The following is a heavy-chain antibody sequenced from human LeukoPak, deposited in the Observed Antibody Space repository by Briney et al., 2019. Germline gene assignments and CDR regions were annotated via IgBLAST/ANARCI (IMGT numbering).Heavy chain of an antibody. D-gene: IGHD5-18*01. Sequence: SETLSLTCTVSGGSISSSSYYWGWIRQPPGKGLEWIGSIYYSGSTYYNPSLKSRVTISVDTSKNQFSLKLSSVTAADTAVYYCARQEGTWIQLWLGAFDIWGQGTMVTVSS. J-gene: IGHJ3*02. CDR1: GGSISSSSYY. CDR2: IYYSGST. V-gene: IGHV4-39*01. CDR3: ARQEGTWIQLWLGAFDI.